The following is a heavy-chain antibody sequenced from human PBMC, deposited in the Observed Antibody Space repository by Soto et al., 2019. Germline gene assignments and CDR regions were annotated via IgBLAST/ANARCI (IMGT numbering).Heavy chain of an antibody. D-gene: IGHD6-19*01. CDR2: IYYSGST. CDR3: ARGSLLPDIAVADAFDY. J-gene: IGHJ4*02. V-gene: IGHV4-31*03. Sequence: TLSLTCTVSGGSISSGGYYWSWIRQHPGKGLEWIGYIYYSGSTYYNPSLKSRVTISVDTSKNQFSLKLSSVTAADTAVYYCARGSLLPDIAVADAFDYWGQGTLVTVSS. CDR1: GGSISSGGYY.